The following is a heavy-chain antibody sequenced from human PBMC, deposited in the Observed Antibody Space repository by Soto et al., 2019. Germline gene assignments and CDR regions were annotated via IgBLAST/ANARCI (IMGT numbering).Heavy chain of an antibody. Sequence: ASVKVSCKASGHTFTSYGFSWVRQAPGQGLEWMGWISAYDGNTDYAQNLQGRVTMTTDTSTRTAYMELRSLRSDDTAVYYCVYCNSTTYFASCFDPWGQGTLVTVS. V-gene: IGHV1-18*01. CDR2: ISAYDGNT. J-gene: IGHJ5*02. CDR1: GHTFTSYG. D-gene: IGHD2-2*01. CDR3: VYCNSTTYFASCFDP.